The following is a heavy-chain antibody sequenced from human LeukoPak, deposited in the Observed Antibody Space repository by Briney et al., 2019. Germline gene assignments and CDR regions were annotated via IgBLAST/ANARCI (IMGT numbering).Heavy chain of an antibody. D-gene: IGHD2-2*01. CDR1: GGSISSCDHY. CDR3: ARGFGYDFADY. J-gene: IGHJ4*02. CDR2: ITLYSDTT. Sequence: SQTLSLTCSVSGGSISSCDHYWTWIRQPPGGGLEWMGFITLYSDTTSYNPSLKSRLMISIDTSKNQFSLTLTSVTAADTAVYFCARGFGYDFADYWGQGILVTVSS. V-gene: IGHV4-30-4*01.